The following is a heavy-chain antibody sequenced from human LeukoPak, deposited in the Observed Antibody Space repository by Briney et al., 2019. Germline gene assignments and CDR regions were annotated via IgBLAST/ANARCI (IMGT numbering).Heavy chain of an antibody. Sequence: SETLSLTCAVSGGSISSSNWWSWVRQPPGKGLEWIGEIYHSGSTNYNPSLKSRVTISVDKSKNQFSLKLSSVTAADTAVYYCARCTERGMAVAGGSFDYWGQGTLVTVSS. J-gene: IGHJ4*02. D-gene: IGHD6-19*01. CDR3: ARCTERGMAVAGGSFDY. CDR1: GGSISSSNW. V-gene: IGHV4-4*02. CDR2: IYHSGST.